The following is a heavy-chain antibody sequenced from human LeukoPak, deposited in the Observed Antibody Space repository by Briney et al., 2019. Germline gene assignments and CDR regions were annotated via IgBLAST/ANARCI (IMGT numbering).Heavy chain of an antibody. CDR3: AFPYYDFWSGYKH. CDR2: ISYDRSNK. V-gene: IGHV3-30*03. D-gene: IGHD3-3*01. CDR1: GFTFSNYG. Sequence: PGRSLRLSCAASGFTFSNYGMHWVRQAPGKGLEWVAVISYDRSNKYFADSVKGRFTISRDNSKNTLYLQMNSLRAEDTAVYYCAFPYYDFWSGYKHWGQGTLVTVSS. J-gene: IGHJ4*02.